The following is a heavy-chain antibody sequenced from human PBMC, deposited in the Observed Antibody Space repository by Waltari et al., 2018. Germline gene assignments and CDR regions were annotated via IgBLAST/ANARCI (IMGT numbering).Heavy chain of an antibody. CDR1: GGSISSGDYY. CDR3: ARSSRGTVTALLPYYFDY. CDR2: IYYSGST. Sequence: QVQLQESGPGLVKPSQTLSLTCTVSGGSISSGDYYWSWIRQPPGKGLEWIGYIYYSGSTYYNPSLKSRVTIAVDTSKNQFSLKLSSVTAADTAVYYCARSSRGTVTALLPYYFDYWGQGTLVTVSS. D-gene: IGHD2-21*02. J-gene: IGHJ4*02. V-gene: IGHV4-30-4*08.